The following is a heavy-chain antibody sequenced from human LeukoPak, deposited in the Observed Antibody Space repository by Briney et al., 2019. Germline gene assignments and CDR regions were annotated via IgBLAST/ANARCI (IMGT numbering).Heavy chain of an antibody. CDR3: ARDLNPTHYFDY. J-gene: IGHJ4*02. CDR2: IYHSGYT. Sequence: SETLSLTCNVSGYSISGGYYWAWIRQAPGRGLGWIGSIYHSGYTHYNPSLKGRVTISVDTSKNDFSLKLSSVAAADTAIYYCARDLNPTHYFDYWGQGTLVTVSS. CDR1: GYSISGGYY. V-gene: IGHV4-38-2*02.